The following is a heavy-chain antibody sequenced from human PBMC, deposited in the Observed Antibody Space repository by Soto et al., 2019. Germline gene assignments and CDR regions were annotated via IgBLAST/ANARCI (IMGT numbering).Heavy chain of an antibody. CDR2: VYYSGST. CDR3: ASSELRFLEWLSVASFGY. Sequence: SETLSLTCTVSGGSISSSSYYWGWIRQPPGKGLEWIGSVYYSGSTYYNPSLKSRVTISVDTSKNQFSLKLSSVTAADTAVYYCASSELRFLEWLSVASFGYWGQGTLVTVSS. J-gene: IGHJ4*02. CDR1: GGSISSSSYY. D-gene: IGHD3-3*01. V-gene: IGHV4-39*01.